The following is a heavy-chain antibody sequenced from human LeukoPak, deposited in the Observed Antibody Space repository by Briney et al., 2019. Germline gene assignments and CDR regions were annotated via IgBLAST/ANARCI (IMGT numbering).Heavy chain of an antibody. V-gene: IGHV1-2*02. CDR1: GYTFTVYY. CDR2: INPNSGGT. D-gene: IGHD3-16*01. J-gene: IGHJ4*02. CDR3: ARDPPSRGTRYFDY. Sequence: VASVKVSCKASGYTFTVYYMHWVRQAPGQGLEWMGWINPNSGGTNYAQKFQGRVTMTRDTSISTAYMELSRLRSDDTAVYYCARDPPSRGTRYFDYWGQGILVTVSS.